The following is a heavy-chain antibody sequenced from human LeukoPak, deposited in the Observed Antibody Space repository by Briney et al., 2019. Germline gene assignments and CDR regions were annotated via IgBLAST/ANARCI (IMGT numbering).Heavy chain of an antibody. Sequence: GGSLRLSCAASGFTFLSYGMNWVRQAPGKGLEWVSYISSSGSTIYYADSVKGRFTISRDNAKNSLYLQMNSLRAEDTAVYYCAKRDYYDSSGYYYVLLDYWGQGTLVTVSS. CDR3: AKRDYYDSSGYYYVLLDY. CDR1: GFTFLSYG. CDR2: ISSSGSTI. D-gene: IGHD3-22*01. V-gene: IGHV3-48*03. J-gene: IGHJ4*02.